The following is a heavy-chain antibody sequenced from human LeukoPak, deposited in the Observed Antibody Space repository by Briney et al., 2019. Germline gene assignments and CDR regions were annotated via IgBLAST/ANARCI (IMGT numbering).Heavy chain of an antibody. CDR2: IRSKAYGGTT. D-gene: IGHD3-22*01. V-gene: IGHV3-49*04. CDR1: GFTFGDYA. J-gene: IGHJ6*02. Sequence: GGSLRLSCTASGFTFGDYAMSWVRQAPGKGLEWVSFIRSKAYGGTTEYAASVKGRLTISRADSKSIAYLQMNSLKTEDTAVYYCRGDSSGYYSDYGMDVWGQGTTVTVSS. CDR3: RGDSSGYYSDYGMDV.